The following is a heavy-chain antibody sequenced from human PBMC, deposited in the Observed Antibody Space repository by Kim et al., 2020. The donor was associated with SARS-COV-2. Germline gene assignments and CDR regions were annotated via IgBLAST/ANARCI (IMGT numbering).Heavy chain of an antibody. J-gene: IGHJ6*01. CDR3: VKEGGDYGERAFDL. CDR1: GFSFTGYP. Sequence: GGSLRLSCAASGFSFTGYPMSWVRQAPAKGLEWVSTIRTNGRQTYYADSVKVRFTTSTDDSKNTLYLQMNNLRADDTAVYYCVKEGGDYGERAFDLGGQG. D-gene: IGHD4-17*01. CDR2: IRTNGRQT. V-gene: IGHV3-23*01.